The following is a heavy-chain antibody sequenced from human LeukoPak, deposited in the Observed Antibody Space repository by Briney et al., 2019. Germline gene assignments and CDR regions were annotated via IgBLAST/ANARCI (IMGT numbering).Heavy chain of an antibody. CDR2: INPSGGST. V-gene: IGHV1-46*01. Sequence: ASVKVSCKASGYTFTGYYMHWVRQAPGQGLEWMGIINPSGGSTSYAQKFQGRVTMTRDMSTSTVYMELSSLRSEDTAVYYCARDRLEYDFWSGYYTHDAFDIWGQGTMVTVSS. CDR1: GYTFTGYY. D-gene: IGHD3-3*01. CDR3: ARDRLEYDFWSGYYTHDAFDI. J-gene: IGHJ3*02.